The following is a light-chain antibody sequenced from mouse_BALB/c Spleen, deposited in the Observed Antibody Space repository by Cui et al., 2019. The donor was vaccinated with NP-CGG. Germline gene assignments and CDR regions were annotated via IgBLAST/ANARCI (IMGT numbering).Light chain of an antibody. J-gene: IGLJ1*01. V-gene: IGLV1*01. CDR3: ALWYSNHWV. CDR1: TGAVTTTNY. Sequence: QAVVTQESALTTSPGETVTVTCRSSTGAVTTTNYANWVQEKPDHLFTGLIGGTNNRAPGVPARFSGSLIGDKAALTITGAQTEDETIYFCALWYSNHWVFGGGTKPTVL. CDR2: GTN.